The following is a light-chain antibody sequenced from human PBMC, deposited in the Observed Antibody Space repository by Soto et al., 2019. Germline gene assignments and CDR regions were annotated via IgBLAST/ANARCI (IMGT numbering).Light chain of an antibody. Sequence: EKLMTQSPATLSVSPGERATLSCRASQSVSSNLAWYQKKPGKAPRLLIYGASTRATGIPARLSGSGSGTELTLTISSLKYEDLAVYYCQQYNNWPRTFGQGTKVDIK. V-gene: IGKV3-15*01. CDR3: QQYNNWPRT. J-gene: IGKJ1*01. CDR1: QSVSSN. CDR2: GAS.